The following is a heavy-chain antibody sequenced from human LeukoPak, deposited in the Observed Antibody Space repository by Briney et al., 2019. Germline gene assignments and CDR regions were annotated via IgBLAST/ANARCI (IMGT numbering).Heavy chain of an antibody. CDR1: GFTFSDYN. V-gene: IGHV3-11*01. CDR2: ITNGGSTI. D-gene: IGHD3-9*01. Sequence: GGSLRLSCAASGFTFSDYNMTWVRQAPGKGLEWVSYITNGGSTIHHADSVKGRLTISRDNAKKTLYLQMNSLRAEDTAVYYCARSIGLTGGGVDVWGQGTTVTVSS. J-gene: IGHJ6*02. CDR3: ARSIGLTGGGVDV.